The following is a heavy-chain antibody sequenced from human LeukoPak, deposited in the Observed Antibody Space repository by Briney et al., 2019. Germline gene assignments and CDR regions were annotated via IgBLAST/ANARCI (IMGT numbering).Heavy chain of an antibody. J-gene: IGHJ6*03. V-gene: IGHV4-34*01. Sequence: SETLSLTCAVYGGSFSGYYWSWIRQPPGKGLEWIGEINRSGSTNYNPSLKSRVTISVDTSKNQFSLKLSSVTAADTAVYYCARGNVWGQHHPLQHYYYMDVWGKGTTVTVSS. D-gene: IGHD3-16*01. CDR1: GGSFSGYY. CDR2: INRSGST. CDR3: ARGNVWGQHHPLQHYYYMDV.